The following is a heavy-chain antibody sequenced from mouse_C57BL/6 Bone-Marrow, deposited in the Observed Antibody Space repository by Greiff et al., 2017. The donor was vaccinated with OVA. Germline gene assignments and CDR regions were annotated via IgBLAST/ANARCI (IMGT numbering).Heavy chain of an antibody. CDR3: TLITTVLRYFDV. D-gene: IGHD1-1*01. Sequence: VQLQQSGAELVRPGASVTLSCKASGYTFTDYEMHWVKQTPVHGLEWIGAIAPETGGTAYNQKFKGKAILTADKSSSTAYMELRSLTSEDSAVYSCTLITTVLRYFDVWGTGTTVTVSS. CDR1: GYTFTDYE. V-gene: IGHV1-15*01. CDR2: IAPETGGT. J-gene: IGHJ1*03.